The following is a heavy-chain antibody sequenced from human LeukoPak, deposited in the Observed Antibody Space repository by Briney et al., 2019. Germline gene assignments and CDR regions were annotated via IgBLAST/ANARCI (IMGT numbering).Heavy chain of an antibody. Sequence: SVKVSCKASGGTFSSYAISWVRQAPGQGLEWMGGIIPIFGTANYAQKFQGRVTITTDESTSTAYMELSSLRSEDTAVYYCATHYGSNSGYYYYMDVWGKGTTVTVSS. D-gene: IGHD3-16*01. CDR2: IIPIFGTA. V-gene: IGHV1-69*05. CDR3: ATHYGSNSGYYYYMDV. CDR1: GGTFSSYA. J-gene: IGHJ6*03.